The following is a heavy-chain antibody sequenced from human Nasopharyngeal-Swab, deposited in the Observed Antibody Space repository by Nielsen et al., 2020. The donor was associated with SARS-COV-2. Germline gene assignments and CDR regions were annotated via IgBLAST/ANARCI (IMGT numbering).Heavy chain of an antibody. CDR3: ARVPYNWNYNRTQLKYYFDY. CDR2: IKHDGSEK. V-gene: IGHV3-7*01. J-gene: IGHJ4*02. Sequence: VRQAPGKGLEWVAHIKHDGSEKYYVDSVKGRFTISRDNAKNSLCLQMNSLRAEDTAVYYCARVPYNWNYNRTQLKYYFDYWGQGTLVTVSS. D-gene: IGHD1-7*01.